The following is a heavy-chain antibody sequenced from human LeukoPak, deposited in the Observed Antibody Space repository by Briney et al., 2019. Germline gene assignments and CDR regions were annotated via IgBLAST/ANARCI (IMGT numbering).Heavy chain of an antibody. J-gene: IGHJ4*02. Sequence: GGSLRLSCAASGFTFSTSLISRVRQAPGKGLEWVANIKEDGSEKDYADTVKGRFTISRDNAEKSLYLQMNTLRAEDTAVYYCARDGSGGFFDQWGQGSLVSVSS. CDR3: ARDGSGGFFDQ. CDR2: IKEDGSEK. V-gene: IGHV3-7*01. D-gene: IGHD5-12*01. CDR1: GFTFSTSL.